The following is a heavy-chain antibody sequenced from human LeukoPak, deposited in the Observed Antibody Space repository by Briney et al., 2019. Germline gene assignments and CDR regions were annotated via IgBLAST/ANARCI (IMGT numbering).Heavy chain of an antibody. D-gene: IGHD6-19*01. J-gene: IGHJ4*02. V-gene: IGHV1-69*05. CDR2: IISIFGTA. CDR3: ARGNWDSSGWYYDY. CDR1: GGTFSSYA. Sequence: SVKVSCKASGGTFSSYAIRWVRQAPGQGLEWMGRIISIFGTAHYAQKFQGRVTITTDESTNTAYMELSSRRSEDTAVYYCARGNWDSSGWYYDYWGQGTLVTVSS.